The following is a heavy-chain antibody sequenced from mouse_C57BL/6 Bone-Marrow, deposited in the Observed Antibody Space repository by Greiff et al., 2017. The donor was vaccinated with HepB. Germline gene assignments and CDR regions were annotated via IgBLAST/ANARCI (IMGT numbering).Heavy chain of an antibody. CDR2: ISSGSSTI. D-gene: IGHD1-1*01. V-gene: IGHV5-17*01. CDR3: AKGFITTVVATPHWYFDV. CDR1: GFTFSDYG. Sequence: EVKLMESGGGLVKPGGSLKLSCAASGFTFSDYGMHWVRQAPEKGLEWVAYISSGSSTIDYADTVKGRFTISRANAKNTLFLQMTSLRSEDTAMYYCAKGFITTVVATPHWYFDVWGTGTTVTVSS. J-gene: IGHJ1*03.